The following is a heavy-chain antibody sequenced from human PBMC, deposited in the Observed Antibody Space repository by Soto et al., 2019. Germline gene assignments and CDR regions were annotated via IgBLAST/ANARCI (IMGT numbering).Heavy chain of an antibody. CDR3: ARGVHYPFEY. D-gene: IGHD1-26*01. V-gene: IGHV4-34*01. Sequence: QVQLQQRGAGLLKPSETLSLTCAVYGGSFSGYYWSWIRQPPGKGLEWIGEIHHSGGTNYNPSLKSRVTISVDTSKSQFSLKLSSVTAADTAVYYCARGVHYPFEYWGQGTLVTVSS. CDR2: IHHSGGT. CDR1: GGSFSGYY. J-gene: IGHJ4*02.